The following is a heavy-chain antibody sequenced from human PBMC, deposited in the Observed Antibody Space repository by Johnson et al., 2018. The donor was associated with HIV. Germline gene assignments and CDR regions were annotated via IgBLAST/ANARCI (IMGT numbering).Heavy chain of an antibody. Sequence: VQLVESGGGLVQPGGSLRLSCAASGFTFSSYAMSGVRQAPGKGLEWVSAISGSGGSTYYADSVKGRFTISRDNSKNTLYLLMNSLRAEETAVYDCSRDVKVCAFDIWGQGTMVTVSS. CDR3: SRDVKVCAFDI. D-gene: IGHD3-16*01. CDR2: ISGSGGST. J-gene: IGHJ3*02. V-gene: IGHV3-23*04. CDR1: GFTFSSYA.